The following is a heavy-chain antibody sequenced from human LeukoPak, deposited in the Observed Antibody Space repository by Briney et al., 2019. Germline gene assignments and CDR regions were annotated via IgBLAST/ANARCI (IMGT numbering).Heavy chain of an antibody. CDR1: GYTFTGYY. J-gene: IGHJ3*02. Sequence: ASVKVSCKASGYTFTGYYMHWVRQAPGQGLEWMGWINPNSGGTNYAQKFQGRVTMTRDTSISTAYMELSRLRSDDTAVYYCARPYYDILTGYQPEASDIWGQGTMVTVSS. D-gene: IGHD3-9*01. CDR2: INPNSGGT. CDR3: ARPYYDILTGYQPEASDI. V-gene: IGHV1-2*02.